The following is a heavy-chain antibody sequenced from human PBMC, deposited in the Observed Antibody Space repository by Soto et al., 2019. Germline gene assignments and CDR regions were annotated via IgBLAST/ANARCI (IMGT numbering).Heavy chain of an antibody. D-gene: IGHD3-10*01. Sequence: ASVKVSCKTSGYIFRNYAISWVRQAPGQGLEWMGWISVSNDNTDSAHALRGRLTMTTDTSTSTAYLELTSLMSNDTAAYYCARSSPSRYYWGQGSLFTVSS. CDR1: GYIFRNYA. CDR3: ARSSPSRYY. CDR2: ISVSNDNT. J-gene: IGHJ4*02. V-gene: IGHV1-18*04.